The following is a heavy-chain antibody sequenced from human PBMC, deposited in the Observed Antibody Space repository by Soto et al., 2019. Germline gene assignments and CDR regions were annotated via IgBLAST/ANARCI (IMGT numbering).Heavy chain of an antibody. D-gene: IGHD5-12*01. J-gene: IGHJ4*02. CDR1: GFSVTANY. CDR3: HGYGY. Sequence: EVQVVESGGGLIQPGGSLRLSCEVSGFSVTANYMSWVRQAPGKGLAWGSVIYSGGSTYYIDSVKGRFGISRDMSKNTLYLQMNSLRAEDTAVYYCHGYGYWGQGTLVTVSS. V-gene: IGHV3-53*01. CDR2: IYSGGST.